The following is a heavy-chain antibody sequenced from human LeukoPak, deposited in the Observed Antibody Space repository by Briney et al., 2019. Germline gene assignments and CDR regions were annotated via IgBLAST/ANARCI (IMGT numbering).Heavy chain of an antibody. D-gene: IGHD4-11*01. CDR3: AKGRLGVDY. CDR2: ITGSAATT. V-gene: IGHV3-23*01. CDR1: GFTFSSSA. Sequence: GGSLRLSCEASGFTFSSSAMSWVRQAPGKGLEWVSSITGSAATTSYADSVKGRFIISRDISKNTLYLQMNTLRAEDTAVYYCAKGRLGVDYWGQGTLVTVSS. J-gene: IGHJ4*02.